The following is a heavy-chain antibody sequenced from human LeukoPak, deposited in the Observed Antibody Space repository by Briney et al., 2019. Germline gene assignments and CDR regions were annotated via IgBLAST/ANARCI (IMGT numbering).Heavy chain of an antibody. CDR2: INPSGGST. J-gene: IGHJ4*02. CDR3: ATPTLDYYGSGSYYSSFDY. Sequence: ASVKVSCKASGYTFTSYYMHWVRQAPGQGLEWMGIINPSGGSTSYAQKFQGRVTMTRDMSTSTVYMELSSLRSDDTAVYYCATPTLDYYGSGSYYSSFDYWGQGTLVTVSS. D-gene: IGHD3-10*01. CDR1: GYTFTSYY. V-gene: IGHV1-46*01.